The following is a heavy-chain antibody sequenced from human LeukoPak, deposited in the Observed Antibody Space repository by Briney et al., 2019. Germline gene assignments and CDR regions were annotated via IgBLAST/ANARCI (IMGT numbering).Heavy chain of an antibody. J-gene: IGHJ4*02. CDR2: INPGGGST. V-gene: IGHV1-46*01. CDR1: GYTFTNYY. D-gene: IGHD2-15*01. Sequence: ASVKVSCKASGYTFTNYYMHWVRQAPGQGLEWMGIINPGGGSTSYVQKFQDRVTMTRDTYSSTVYMELSSLRSEDTAVYYCAREGDCSGGSCYSMRYYFDYWGQGTLVTVSS. CDR3: AREGDCSGGSCYSMRYYFDY.